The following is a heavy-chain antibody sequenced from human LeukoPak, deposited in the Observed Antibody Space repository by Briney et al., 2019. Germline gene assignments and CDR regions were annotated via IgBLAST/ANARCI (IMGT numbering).Heavy chain of an antibody. Sequence: SETLSLTCAVYGGSFSGYYWSWIRQPAGKGLEWIGRIYTSGSTNYNPSLKSRVTMSVDTSKNQFSLKLSSVAAADTAVYYCAGHSSSWYYFDYWGQGTLVTVSS. CDR2: IYTSGST. CDR1: GGSFSGYY. V-gene: IGHV4-59*10. CDR3: AGHSSSWYYFDY. J-gene: IGHJ4*02. D-gene: IGHD6-13*01.